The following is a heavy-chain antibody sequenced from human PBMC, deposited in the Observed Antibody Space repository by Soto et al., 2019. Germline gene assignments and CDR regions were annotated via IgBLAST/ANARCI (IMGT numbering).Heavy chain of an antibody. V-gene: IGHV5-51*01. CDR2: IYPGDSDT. CDR3: ARFSSGYDYGGIAVAGTSSPIDY. D-gene: IGHD6-19*01. J-gene: IGHJ4*02. CDR1: GYSFTSYW. Sequence: LGESLKISCKGSGYSFTSYWIGWVRQMPGKGLEWMGIIYPGDSDTRYSPSFQGQVTISADKSISTAYLQWSSLKASDTAMYYCARFSSGYDYGGIAVAGTSSPIDYWGQGTLVTVSS.